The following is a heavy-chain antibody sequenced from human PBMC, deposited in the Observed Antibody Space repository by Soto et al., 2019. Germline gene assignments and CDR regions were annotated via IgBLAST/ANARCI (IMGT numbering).Heavy chain of an antibody. Sequence: PSETLSLTCTVSGASINDSYWSWIRQTPGEGLEWVGFMYYSETTKYNPSLKGRVNMSLDTSKNQVSLHLKSVTAADTAVYYCAKDRVKDDFWSGPKNWFDPWGQGTLVTVS. V-gene: IGHV4-59*01. CDR1: GASINDSY. D-gene: IGHD3-3*01. J-gene: IGHJ5*02. CDR3: AKDRVKDDFWSGPKNWFDP. CDR2: MYYSETT.